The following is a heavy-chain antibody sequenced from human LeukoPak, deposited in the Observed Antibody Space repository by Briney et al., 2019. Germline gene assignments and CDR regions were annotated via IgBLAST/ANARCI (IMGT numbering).Heavy chain of an antibody. CDR2: ISDDGSNK. CDR1: GFSFISYG. CDR3: AKRPSDYGDYVTYFDY. V-gene: IGHV3-30*18. Sequence: GGSLRLSCAASGFSFISYGMHWVRQAPGKGLEWVGVISDDGSNKKYADSVKGRFTISRDNSKDTLYLQMNSLRDEDTAVYYCAKRPSDYGDYVTYFDYWGQGTLVTVSS. D-gene: IGHD4-17*01. J-gene: IGHJ4*02.